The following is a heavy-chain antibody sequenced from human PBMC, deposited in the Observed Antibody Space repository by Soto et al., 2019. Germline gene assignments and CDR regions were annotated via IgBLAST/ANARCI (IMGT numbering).Heavy chain of an antibody. CDR3: ARVAQYSSSALDP. CDR2: IYSGGST. CDR1: GFTVSSNY. J-gene: IGHJ5*02. D-gene: IGHD6-6*01. V-gene: IGHV3-66*01. Sequence: GGSLRLSCAASGFTVSSNYMSWVRQAPGKGLEWVSVIYSGGSTYYADSVKGRFTISRDNSKNTLYLQMNSLRAEDTAVYYCARVAQYSSSALDPWGQGTLVTVS.